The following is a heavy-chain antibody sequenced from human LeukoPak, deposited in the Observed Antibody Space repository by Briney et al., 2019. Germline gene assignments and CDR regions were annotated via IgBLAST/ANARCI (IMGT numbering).Heavy chain of an antibody. CDR3: ARGESSGYYTYYGMDV. Sequence: GGSLRLSCAASGFTVSSNYMSWVRQAPGKGLEWVSVIYSGGSTYYADSVKGRFTISRDNSKNTLYLQMNSLRAEDTAVYYCARGESSGYYTYYGMDVWGQGTTVTVSS. V-gene: IGHV3-66*01. J-gene: IGHJ6*02. D-gene: IGHD3-22*01. CDR2: IYSGGST. CDR1: GFTVSSNY.